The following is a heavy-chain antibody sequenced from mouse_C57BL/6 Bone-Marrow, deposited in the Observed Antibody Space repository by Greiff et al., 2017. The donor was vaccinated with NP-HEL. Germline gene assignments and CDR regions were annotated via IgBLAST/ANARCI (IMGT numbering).Heavy chain of an antibody. Sequence: EVKLMESGGGLVQPGGSLKLSCAASGFTFSDYGMAWVRQAPRKGPEWVAFISNLAYSIYYADTVTGRFTISRENAKNTLYLEMSSLRSEDTAMYYCARLYYGYDCWYFDVWGTGTTVTVSS. V-gene: IGHV5-15*01. CDR1: GFTFSDYG. D-gene: IGHD2-2*01. CDR2: ISNLAYSI. J-gene: IGHJ1*03. CDR3: ARLYYGYDCWYFDV.